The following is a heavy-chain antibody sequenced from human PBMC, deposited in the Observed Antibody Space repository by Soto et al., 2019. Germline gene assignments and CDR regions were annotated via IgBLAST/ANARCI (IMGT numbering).Heavy chain of an antibody. Sequence: PSETLSLTCAVSGASISSGGYYWTWIRQFPGKDLEWIAYVSNTGNTYYNPSLRSRLTISVDTSKNQFSLKVTSVTVADTAVYFCARLFLGYFDWYPDYWGQGTLVTVSS. D-gene: IGHD3-9*01. CDR1: GASISSGGYY. V-gene: IGHV4-31*11. CDR3: ARLFLGYFDWYPDY. CDR2: VSNTGNT. J-gene: IGHJ4*02.